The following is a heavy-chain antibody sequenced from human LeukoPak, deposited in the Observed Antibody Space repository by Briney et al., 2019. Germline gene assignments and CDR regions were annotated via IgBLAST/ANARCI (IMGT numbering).Heavy chain of an antibody. Sequence: GGSLRLSCAPPGVTVSTNHMSWVRQAPGKGREWGSIVFSGGITYYADSANGRFTISRDNSKNMLYLQMNSLRAGDTAVYYCARDSGGLDNWGQGTGVTVSA. D-gene: IGHD4-23*01. CDR2: VFSGGIT. J-gene: IGHJ4*02. CDR1: GVTVSTNH. V-gene: IGHV3-66*01. CDR3: ARDSGGLDN.